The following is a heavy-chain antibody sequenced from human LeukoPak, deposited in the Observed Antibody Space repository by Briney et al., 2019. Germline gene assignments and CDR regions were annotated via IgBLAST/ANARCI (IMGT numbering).Heavy chain of an antibody. CDR1: GFTFSSYA. Sequence: PGGSLRLSCAASGFTFSSYAMRWVRQAPGKGLEWVSAIGSGSGGTTIYADSVKGRFTISRDNSKNTLYLQMSSLRDVDTAVYYCAKNYESGRGVPYGMDVWGQGTTVTVSS. V-gene: IGHV3-23*01. CDR2: IGSGSGGTT. J-gene: IGHJ6*02. CDR3: AKNYESGRGVPYGMDV. D-gene: IGHD3-10*01.